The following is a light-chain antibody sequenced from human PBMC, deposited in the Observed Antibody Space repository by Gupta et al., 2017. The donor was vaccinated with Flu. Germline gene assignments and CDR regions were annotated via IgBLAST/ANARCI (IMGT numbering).Light chain of an antibody. CDR3: QQNNSYSLT. CDR1: QSISSW. CDR2: KAP. Sequence: DIQMTPSPSTLSASVGDSVTITCRASQSISSWLAWYQQKPGKAPKLLIYKAPSLESGVPSRFSGSGSGTEFTLTSNSLQPDDFATYYCQQNNSYSLTFGQGTKVEIK. J-gene: IGKJ1*01. V-gene: IGKV1-5*03.